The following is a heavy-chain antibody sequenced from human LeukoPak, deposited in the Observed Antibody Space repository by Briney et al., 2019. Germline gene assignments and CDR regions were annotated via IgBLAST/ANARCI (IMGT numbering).Heavy chain of an antibody. J-gene: IGHJ5*02. V-gene: IGHV6-1*01. CDR1: GDSVSSNSAA. Sequence: SQTLSLTCAISGDSVSSNSAAWNWIRQSPSRGLEWLGRTYYRSKWYNDYAVSVKSRITINPETAKNQFSLQLNSVTPEDTAVYYCARDMDYYGSGNYYNSRWFDPWGQGTLVTVSS. CDR2: TYYRSKWYN. CDR3: ARDMDYYGSGNYYNSRWFDP. D-gene: IGHD3-10*01.